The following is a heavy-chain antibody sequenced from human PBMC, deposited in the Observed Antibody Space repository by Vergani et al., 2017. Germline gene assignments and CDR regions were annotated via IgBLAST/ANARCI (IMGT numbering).Heavy chain of an antibody. Sequence: QVQLQQWGAGLLKPSETLSLTCAVYGGSFSGYYWSWIRQPPGKGLEWIGEINHSGSTNYNPSRKSRVTISVDTSKNQFSLKLSSVTAADTAVYYCARARFLEWSDFDYWGQGTLVTVSS. D-gene: IGHD3-3*01. CDR3: ARARFLEWSDFDY. CDR1: GGSFSGYY. J-gene: IGHJ4*02. V-gene: IGHV4-34*01. CDR2: INHSGST.